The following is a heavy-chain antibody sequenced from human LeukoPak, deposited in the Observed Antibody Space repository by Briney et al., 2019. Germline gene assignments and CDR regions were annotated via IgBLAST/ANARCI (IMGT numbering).Heavy chain of an antibody. D-gene: IGHD3-9*01. V-gene: IGHV3-21*01. CDR2: ISSSSSYI. Sequence: GGSLRLSCAASGFTFSSYSMNWVRQAPGKGLAWVSSISSSSSYIYYADSVKGRFTISRDNAKNSLYLQMNSLRAEDTAVYYCSLDNRQTEYDILTGYYRMRYYGMDVWGQGTTVTVSS. CDR1: GFTFSSYS. J-gene: IGHJ6*02. CDR3: SLDNRQTEYDILTGYYRMRYYGMDV.